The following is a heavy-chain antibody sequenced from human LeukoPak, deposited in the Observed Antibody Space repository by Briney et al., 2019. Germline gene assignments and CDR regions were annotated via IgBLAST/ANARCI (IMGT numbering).Heavy chain of an antibody. CDR1: GTFSRYW. J-gene: IGHJ4*02. CDR2: IKQDGSEK. D-gene: IGHD3-10*01. V-gene: IGHV3-7*04. Sequence: PGGSLRLSCAASGTFSRYWMSWVRQAPGKGLEWVANIKQDGSEKYYVDSVKGRFTISRDNAKNSLYLQMNGLRAEDTAVYYCASDREYYYGSGSFDYWGQGTLVTVSS. CDR3: ASDREYYYGSGSFDY.